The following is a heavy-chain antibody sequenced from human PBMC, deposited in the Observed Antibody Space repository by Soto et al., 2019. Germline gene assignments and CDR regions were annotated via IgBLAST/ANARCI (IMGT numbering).Heavy chain of an antibody. CDR3: ARDASHYYDSSGSPGDWFDP. J-gene: IGHJ5*02. Sequence: KTXGTLCLTCTVSGGSISSYYWSWIRQPAGKGLEWIGYIYYSGSTNYNPSLKSRVTISVDTSKNQFSLKLSSVTAADTAVYYCARDASHYYDSSGSPGDWFDPWGQGTLVTVSS. D-gene: IGHD3-22*01. CDR1: GGSISSYY. CDR2: IYYSGST. V-gene: IGHV4-59*01.